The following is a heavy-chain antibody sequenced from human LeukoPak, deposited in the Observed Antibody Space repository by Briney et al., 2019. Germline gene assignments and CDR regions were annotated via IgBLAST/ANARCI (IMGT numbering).Heavy chain of an antibody. CDR3: ARRLTQYDCFDP. CDR1: GDSVSSNSAA. V-gene: IGHV6-1*01. Sequence: SQTPSLTCAISGDSVSSNSAAWNWIRQSPSRGLEWLGRTYYRSKWSKDYAESVKSRITINPDTSKNQFSLHLNSVTPEDTAVYYCARRLTQYDCFDPWGQGILVTVSS. J-gene: IGHJ5*02. CDR2: TYYRSKWSK. D-gene: IGHD2-2*01.